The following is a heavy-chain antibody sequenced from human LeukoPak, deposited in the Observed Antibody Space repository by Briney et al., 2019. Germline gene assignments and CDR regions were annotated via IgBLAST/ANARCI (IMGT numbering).Heavy chain of an antibody. CDR2: IYYSGST. CDR1: GGSISSSSYY. CDR3: ARRYCSGGSCYSDNWFDP. J-gene: IGHJ5*02. D-gene: IGHD2-15*01. V-gene: IGHV4-39*01. Sequence: PWETLSLTCTVSGGSISSSSYYWGWIRQPPGKGLEWIGSIYYSGSTYYNPSLKSRVTISVDTSKNQFSLKLSSVTAADTAVYYCARRYCSGGSCYSDNWFDPWGQGILVTVSS.